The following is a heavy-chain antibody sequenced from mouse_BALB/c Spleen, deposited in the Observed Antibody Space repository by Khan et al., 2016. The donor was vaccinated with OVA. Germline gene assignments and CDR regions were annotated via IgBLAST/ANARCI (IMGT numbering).Heavy chain of an antibody. CDR3: ASGTYDY. V-gene: IGHV1S135*01. J-gene: IGHJ3*01. CDR2: IDPFNGGT. Sequence: VQLQQSGPELMWPGSSVNISCKASGYSFTSYYIHWVKQSHGKSLEWIGYIDPFNGGTDYNQKFKGKATLTVDKSSNTAYMHLSSLTSEDSADCSCASGTYDYWGQGTLVTVS. CDR1: GYSFTSYY. D-gene: IGHD4-1*01.